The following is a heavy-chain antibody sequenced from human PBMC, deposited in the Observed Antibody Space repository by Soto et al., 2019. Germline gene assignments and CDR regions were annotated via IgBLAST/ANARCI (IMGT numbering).Heavy chain of an antibody. J-gene: IGHJ4*02. V-gene: IGHV3-9*01. Sequence: QLVESGGGLVQPGRSLRLSCVASGFRFDEYAIHWVRQAPGKGLEWVSGISWDSGSINYAGSVRGRFTVSRDNAKNSLSLHMTSRRSEHTACYSCGKSVTRNSIVPVFDQWGQGALVSVSS. CDR2: ISWDSGSI. D-gene: IGHD1-7*01. CDR3: GKSVTRNSIVPVFDQ. CDR1: GFRFDEYA.